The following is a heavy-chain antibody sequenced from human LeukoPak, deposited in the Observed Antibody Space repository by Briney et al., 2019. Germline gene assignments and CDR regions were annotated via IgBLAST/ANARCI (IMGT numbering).Heavy chain of an antibody. V-gene: IGHV4-30-4*01. D-gene: IGHD6-25*01. CDR3: ARDNPDGRRQYYYYYYMDV. Sequence: SETLSLTCTVSGGSISSGDYYWSWIRQPPGKGLEWIGYIYYSGSTYYNPSLKSRVTISVDTSKNQFSLKLSSVTAADTAVYYCARDNPDGRRQYYYYYYMDVWGKGTTVTVSS. CDR2: IYYSGST. J-gene: IGHJ6*03. CDR1: GGSISSGDYY.